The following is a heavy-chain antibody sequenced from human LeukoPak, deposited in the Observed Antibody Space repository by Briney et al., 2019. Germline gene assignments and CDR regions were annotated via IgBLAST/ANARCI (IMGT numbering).Heavy chain of an antibody. CDR2: INTNTGNP. V-gene: IGHV7-4-1*02. CDR1: GYPFTNYA. D-gene: IGHD4-17*01. CDR3: ARGYTKDMTSVTHFDY. J-gene: IGHJ4*02. Sequence: ASVKVSCKASGYPFTNYAVNWVRQAPGQGLEWMGWINTNTGNPTYAHGFRGRFVFTVDTSVSTAYLQISSLKAEDTAVYYCARGYTKDMTSVTHFDYWGQGTLVTVSS.